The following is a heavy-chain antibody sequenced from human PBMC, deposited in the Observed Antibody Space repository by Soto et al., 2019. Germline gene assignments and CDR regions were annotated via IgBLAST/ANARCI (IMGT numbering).Heavy chain of an antibody. CDR3: ARDWWELLMDYGMEV. D-gene: IGHD1-26*01. V-gene: IGHV3-48*02. CDR2: ISSSSSTI. Sequence: HPSCSPRLSSAASRFTFNISIITWVRQATGKGLEWVSYISSSSSTIYYADSVKGRFTISRDNAKNSLYLQMNSLRDEDTAVYYCARDWWELLMDYGMEVWGHGTTVSVSS. CDR1: RFTFNISI. J-gene: IGHJ6*02.